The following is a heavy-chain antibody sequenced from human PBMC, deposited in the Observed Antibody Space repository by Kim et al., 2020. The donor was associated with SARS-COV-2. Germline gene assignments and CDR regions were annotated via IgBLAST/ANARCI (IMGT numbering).Heavy chain of an antibody. D-gene: IGHD6-13*01. CDR3: AKDRAAAAGTGQFAY. V-gene: IGHV3-23*01. Sequence: GGSLRLSCAASGFTFSSYAMTWVRQAPGKGLEWVSAISGSGYNTYYADSVRGRFTISRDSSQNTVFLQVTSLRDDDTAGYYCAKDRAAAAGTGQFAYWGQGTLVPVSS. CDR2: ISGSGYNT. J-gene: IGHJ4*02. CDR1: GFTFSSYA.